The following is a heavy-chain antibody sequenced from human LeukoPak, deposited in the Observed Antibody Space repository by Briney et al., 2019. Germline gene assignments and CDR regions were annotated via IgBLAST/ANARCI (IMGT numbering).Heavy chain of an antibody. J-gene: IGHJ4*02. CDR1: GYSISSSNW. V-gene: IGHV4-28*01. CDR2: IYYSGST. CDR3: ARGSGSYPFDY. D-gene: IGHD3-10*01. Sequence: NPSETLSLTCAVSGYSISSSNWWGWIRQPPGKGLEWIGYIYYSGSTYYNPSLKSRVTISVDTSKNQFSLKLSSVTAADTAVYYCARGSGSYPFDYWGQGTLVTVSS.